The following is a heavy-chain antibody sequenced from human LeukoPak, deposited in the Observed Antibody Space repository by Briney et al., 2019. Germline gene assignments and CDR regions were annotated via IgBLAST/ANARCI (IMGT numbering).Heavy chain of an antibody. V-gene: IGHV3-21*01. CDR3: ARDPTYYYDSSGYQMGGY. CDR1: GFTFSSYS. Sequence: PGGSLRLXCAASGFTFSSYSMNWVRQAPGKGLEWVSSISSSGSYIYYADSVKGRFTISRDNAKNSLYLQMNSLRAEDTAVYYCARDPTYYYDSSGYQMGGYWGQGTLVTVSS. J-gene: IGHJ4*02. D-gene: IGHD3-22*01. CDR2: ISSSGSYI.